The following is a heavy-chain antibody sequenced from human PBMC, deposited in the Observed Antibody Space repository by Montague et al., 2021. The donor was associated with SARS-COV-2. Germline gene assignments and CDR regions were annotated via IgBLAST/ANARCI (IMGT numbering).Heavy chain of an antibody. D-gene: IGHD1-14*01. V-gene: IGHV4-59*02. CDR2: VYSVGGT. J-gene: IGHJ3*02. CDR3: ARETMAADAFDI. Sequence: SETLSLTCTVSGASVGSSDWGWSRQSPGKGLEWIGYVYSVGGTDYNPSLKSRATISRDTSKNQFSLKVRSVTAAETAVYYCARETMAADAFDIWGQGTMVTVSS. CDR1: GASVGSSD.